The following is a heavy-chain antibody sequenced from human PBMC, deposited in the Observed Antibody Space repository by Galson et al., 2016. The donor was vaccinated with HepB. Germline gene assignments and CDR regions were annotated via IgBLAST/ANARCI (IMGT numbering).Heavy chain of an antibody. D-gene: IGHD3-3*01. CDR2: MLHSGST. V-gene: IGHV4-4*02. Sequence: LSLTCAVSVGSISGSHWWSWVRQSPGKGLEWLGAMLHSGSTDYNPSLKSRVSISVDKSKNQFSLKLSSVTAADTAVYYCVRSTDFWRVGYWGQGTLVTVSS. CDR3: VRSTDFWRVGY. J-gene: IGHJ4*02. CDR1: VGSISGSHW.